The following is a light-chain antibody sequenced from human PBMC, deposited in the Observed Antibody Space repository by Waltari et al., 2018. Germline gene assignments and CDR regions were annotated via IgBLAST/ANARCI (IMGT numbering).Light chain of an antibody. J-gene: IGLJ3*02. V-gene: IGLV1-44*01. CDR2: NDN. CDR3: SGWDDSLNGWV. CDR1: SPTLRRNI. Sequence: QSVLTQSPSASGTPGQRVTISCSGSSPTLRRNIVHSYQQFPGTAPKLLIFNDNQRPSGVPDRFSGSKSGPSASLAISGLQSEDEAHYYCSGWDDSLNGWVFGGGTKLTVL.